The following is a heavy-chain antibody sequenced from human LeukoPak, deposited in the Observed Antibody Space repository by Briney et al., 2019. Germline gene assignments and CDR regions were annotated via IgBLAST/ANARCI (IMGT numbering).Heavy chain of an antibody. J-gene: IGHJ4*02. CDR2: IYPGDSES. CDR3: ARIEGSTFDY. V-gene: IGHV5-51*01. CDR1: GYTFTRYW. Sequence: GESLKISCKGSGYTFTRYWIGWVRQMPGKGLEWVGIIYPGDSESKYRPTLQGQVTISVDKSINAAYLHWSSLEASDTAIYYCARIEGSTFDYWGQGTLVTVSS.